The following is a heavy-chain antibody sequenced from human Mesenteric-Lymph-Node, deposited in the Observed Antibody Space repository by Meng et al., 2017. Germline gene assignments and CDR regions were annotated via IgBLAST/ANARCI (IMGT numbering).Heavy chain of an antibody. J-gene: IGHJ4*02. V-gene: IGHV1-69*06. CDR2: IIPIFGTA. Sequence: QGRVGQFGAEVTKPGSPVKVSCKASGGTFSSYAISWVRQAPGQGLEWMGGIIPIFGTANYEQKFQGRVTITADKSTSTAYMELSSLRSEDTAMYHCARDGEGYRAFDFRGQGFLVTVSS. CDR3: ARDGEGYRAFDF. D-gene: IGHD2-21*01. CDR1: GGTFSSYA.